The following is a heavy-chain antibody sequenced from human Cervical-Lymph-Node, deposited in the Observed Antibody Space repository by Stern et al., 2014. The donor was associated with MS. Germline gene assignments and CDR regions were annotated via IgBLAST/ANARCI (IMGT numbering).Heavy chain of an antibody. CDR1: VFSLSTSGMR. J-gene: IGHJ4*02. CDR3: ARMMGSGYRHYFDS. CDR2: IDWNDKT. V-gene: IGHV2-70*04. D-gene: IGHD3-3*01. Sequence: QITLKESGPALVKPTQTLTLTCTFSVFSLSTSGMRVSWIRQPPGKALEWLARIDWNDKTFYNTSLMTRLTISKDTSKNQVVLTMTNVDPVDTATYYCARMMGSGYRHYFDSWGQGTPVTVSS.